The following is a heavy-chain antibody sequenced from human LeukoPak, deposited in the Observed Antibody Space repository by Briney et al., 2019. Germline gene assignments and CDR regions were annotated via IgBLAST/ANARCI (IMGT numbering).Heavy chain of an antibody. CDR1: GFTFSTYG. CDR2: ISSSSTTI. D-gene: IGHD3-10*01. V-gene: IGHV3-48*01. CDR3: AREGYYGSGSPPSLYFDY. Sequence: GGSLRLSCAASGFTFSTYGINWVRQAPGKGLEWVSYISSSSTTIYYADSVKGRFTISRDNSRSTLYLQMNSLRPEDTAIYYCAREGYYGSGSPPSLYFDYWGQGTLVTVSS. J-gene: IGHJ4*02.